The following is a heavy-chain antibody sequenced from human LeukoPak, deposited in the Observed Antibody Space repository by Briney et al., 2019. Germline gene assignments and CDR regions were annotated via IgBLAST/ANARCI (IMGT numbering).Heavy chain of an antibody. J-gene: IGHJ5*02. V-gene: IGHV3-30*18. CDR1: GFTFSSYG. Sequence: GGSLRLSCAASGFTFSSYGMHWVRQAPGKGLEWVAVISYDGSNKYYADSEKGRFTISRDNSKNTLYLQMNSLRAEDTAVYYCAKEISAGPMENWFDPWGQGTLVTVSS. CDR3: AKEISAGPMENWFDP. D-gene: IGHD6-13*01. CDR2: ISYDGSNK.